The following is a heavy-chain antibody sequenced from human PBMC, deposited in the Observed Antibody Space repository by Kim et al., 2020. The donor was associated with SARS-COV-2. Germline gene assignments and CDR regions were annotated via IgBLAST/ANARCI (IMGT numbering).Heavy chain of an antibody. CDR3: VRQIMGPSSGFSYGPKNFFYGMDV. CDR2: IFYSGAT. V-gene: IGHV4-39*01. J-gene: IGHJ6*02. Sequence: SETLSLTCSVSGGSISSSRSFWGWIRQPPGKGLEWIGSIFYSGATHYNPSLKSRVTIFVDASQNQFSLELTSVTAADTAMYYCVRQIMGPSSGFSYGPKNFFYGMDVWGQGTTVTVSS. D-gene: IGHD5-18*01. CDR1: GGSISSSRSF.